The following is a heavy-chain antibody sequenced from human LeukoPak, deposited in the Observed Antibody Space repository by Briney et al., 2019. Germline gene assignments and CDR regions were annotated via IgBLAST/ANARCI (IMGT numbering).Heavy chain of an antibody. CDR1: GFTFSCCG. V-gene: IGHV3-30*02. J-gene: IGHJ4*02. CDR2: IWYDGSNK. D-gene: IGHD3-22*01. CDR3: RSYYYDSSGSYFDY. Sequence: PGGSLRLSCAASGFTFSCCGMHWVRQAPGKGLEWVALIWYDGSNKYYADSVKGRFTISRDNSKNTLYLQMNSLRAEDTAVFYCRSYYYDSSGSYFDYWGQGTLVTVSP.